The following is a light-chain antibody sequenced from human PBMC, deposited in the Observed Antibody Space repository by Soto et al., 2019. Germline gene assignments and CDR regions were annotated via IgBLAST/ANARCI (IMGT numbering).Light chain of an antibody. J-gene: IGLJ1*01. CDR2: DNY. V-gene: IGLV1-51*01. CDR1: GSNVGYNS. Sequence: QSVLTQPPSLSAAPGQEVTISCSGSGSNVGYNSVSWYQQLPGTAPKLLIYDNYKRPSGIPARFSGSKSGTSSSLGITGLQTGDAADYYCGAWDDRLTAYVFGSGTNVAVL. CDR3: GAWDDRLTAYV.